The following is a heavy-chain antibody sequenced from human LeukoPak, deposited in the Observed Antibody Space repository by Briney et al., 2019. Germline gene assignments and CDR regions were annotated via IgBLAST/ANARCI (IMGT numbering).Heavy chain of an antibody. CDR1: GFTFSSCP. CDR2: IGYDGVYK. CDR3: ARDFIRGAPDYLDL. D-gene: IGHD3-10*01. V-gene: IGHV3-30*04. J-gene: IGHJ4*02. Sequence: GRSLRLSCTASGFTFSSCPFHWVRQAPGKGLEWVAVIGYDGVYKFYTDSVKGRFTISRDDSKSTLYLQMDSLRAEDTAVYYCARDFIRGAPDYLDLWGQGTLVTVSS.